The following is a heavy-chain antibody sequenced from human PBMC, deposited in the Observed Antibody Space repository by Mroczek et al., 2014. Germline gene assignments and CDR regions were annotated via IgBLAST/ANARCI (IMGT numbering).Heavy chain of an antibody. V-gene: IGHV4-61*02. CDR2: IYTSGST. D-gene: IGHD2-2*01. CDR1: GGSISSGSYY. CDR3: ARGHYCSSTSCLPRLYAFDI. J-gene: IGHJ3*02. Sequence: QVQLQESGPGLVKPSQTLSLTCTVSGGSISSGSYYWSWIRQPAGKGLEWIGRIYTSGSTNYNPSLKSRVTMSVDTSKNQFSLKLSSVTAADTAVYYCARGHYCSSTSCLPRLYAFDIWGQGTMVTVSS.